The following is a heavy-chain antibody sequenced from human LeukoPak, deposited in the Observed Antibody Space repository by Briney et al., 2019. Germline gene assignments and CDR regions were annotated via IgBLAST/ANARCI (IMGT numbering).Heavy chain of an antibody. J-gene: IGHJ6*03. CDR2: IYHRGST. D-gene: IGHD4-11*01. CDR3: ARHLYSDSYYYYMDV. CDR1: GGSFTSYY. V-gene: IGHV4-59*08. Sequence: SETLSLTCTVSGGSFTSYYWSWIRQPPGKGLEWIAYIYHRGSTNYNPPLKSRVTISVDASKNHFSLRLRSVTAADTAVYYCARHLYSDSYYYYMDVWGKGTTVTVYS.